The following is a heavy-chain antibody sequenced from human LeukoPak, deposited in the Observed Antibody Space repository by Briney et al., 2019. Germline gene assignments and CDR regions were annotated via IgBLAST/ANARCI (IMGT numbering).Heavy chain of an antibody. Sequence: PSETLSLTCTVSGGSISSSSYYWGWIRQPPGKGREWIGSIYYSGSTYYNPSLKIRVTISVDTSKNQFSLKLSSVTAADTAVYYCARPVTTGLDWFDPWGQGTLVTVSS. J-gene: IGHJ5*02. CDR1: GGSISSSSYY. CDR3: ARPVTTGLDWFDP. V-gene: IGHV4-39*01. D-gene: IGHD3-22*01. CDR2: IYYSGST.